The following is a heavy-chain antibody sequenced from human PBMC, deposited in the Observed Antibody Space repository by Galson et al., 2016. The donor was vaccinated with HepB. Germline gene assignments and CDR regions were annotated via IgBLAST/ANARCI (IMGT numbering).Heavy chain of an antibody. CDR1: GFTLSSYA. D-gene: IGHD2-15*01. CDR2: ISGSGDTT. CDR3: AKWSDVAATY. J-gene: IGHJ4*02. Sequence: SLRLSCAASGFTLSSYAMSWVRQAPGKRLGXVSAISGSGDTTXXXDSCKGRFSISRDNSKNTLYLQMSSLTAEDTSVYYCAKWSDVAATYWGQGALVAVS. V-gene: IGHV3-23*01.